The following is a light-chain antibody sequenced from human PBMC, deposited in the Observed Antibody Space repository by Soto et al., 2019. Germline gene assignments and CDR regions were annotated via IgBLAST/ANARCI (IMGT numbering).Light chain of an antibody. V-gene: IGKV1-5*01. CDR2: DAS. CDR1: QSISSW. Sequence: DIQMTQSPSTLSASVGDRVTITCRASQSISSWLAWYRQKPGKAPKLLIYDASSLESGVPSRFSGSGSGTEFTLTISSLQPDDFATYYCQQYNSYSRALTFGGGTKVDIK. CDR3: QQYNSYSRALT. J-gene: IGKJ4*01.